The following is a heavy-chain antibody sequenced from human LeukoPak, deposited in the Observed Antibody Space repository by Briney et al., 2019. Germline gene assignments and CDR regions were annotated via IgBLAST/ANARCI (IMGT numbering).Heavy chain of an antibody. Sequence: GGSLRLSCAASGFTFSSYWMNWVRQAPGKGLEWVAVIWYDGSNKYYADSVKGRFTISRDNSKNTLYLQMNSLRAEDTAVYYCARMYYYDSSGYYYSSSYYFDYWGQGTLVTVSS. CDR1: GFTFSSYW. CDR2: IWYDGSNK. D-gene: IGHD3-22*01. CDR3: ARMYYYDSSGYYYSSSYYFDY. V-gene: IGHV3-33*08. J-gene: IGHJ4*02.